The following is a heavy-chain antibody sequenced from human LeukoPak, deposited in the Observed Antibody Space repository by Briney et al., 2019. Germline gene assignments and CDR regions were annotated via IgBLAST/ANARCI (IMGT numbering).Heavy chain of an antibody. V-gene: IGHV4-34*01. J-gene: IGHJ6*03. CDR1: GGSFSGYY. D-gene: IGHD2-15*01. CDR3: ARLTISGGSWPGYYYYYMDV. CDR2: INHSGST. Sequence: SETLSLTCAVYGGSFSGYYWTWIRQPPGKGLEWIGEINHSGSTNYNPSLRSRVTTSLDTSKNQFSLNLYSVTAADTAVYYCARLTISGGSWPGYYYYYMDVWGKGTTVTVSS.